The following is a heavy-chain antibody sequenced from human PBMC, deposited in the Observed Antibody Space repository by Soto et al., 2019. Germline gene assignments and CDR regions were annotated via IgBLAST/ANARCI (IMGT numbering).Heavy chain of an antibody. V-gene: IGHV1-69*12. Sequence: QVQLVQSGAEVKKPGSSVKVSCKASGGTFSSYAISWVRQSPGQGLEWMGGIIPIFGTANYAQKFQGRVTITADESTSTAYMELSSLRSEDTAVYYCAVERFGPSNYYYYGMDVWGQGTTVTVSS. J-gene: IGHJ6*02. CDR1: GGTFSSYA. D-gene: IGHD1-1*01. CDR3: AVERFGPSNYYYYGMDV. CDR2: IIPIFGTA.